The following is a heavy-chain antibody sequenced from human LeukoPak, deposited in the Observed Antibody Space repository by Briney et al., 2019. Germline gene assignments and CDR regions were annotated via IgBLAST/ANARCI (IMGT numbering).Heavy chain of an antibody. CDR3: ARDNSVGDNAWWFDP. CDR2: INPTGGST. J-gene: IGHJ5*02. V-gene: IGHV1-46*01. D-gene: IGHD1-26*01. CDR1: GYTFTSYG. Sequence: ASVKVSCKASGYTFTSYGISWVRQAPGQGLEWMGLINPTGGSTGYAQKFQCRVTMTRDMSTSTDYMELSSLRSEDTAIYYCARDNSVGDNAWWFDPWGQGTLVTVSS.